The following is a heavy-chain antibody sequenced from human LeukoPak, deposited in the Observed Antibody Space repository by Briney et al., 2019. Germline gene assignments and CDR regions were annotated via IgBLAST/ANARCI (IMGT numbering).Heavy chain of an antibody. CDR1: GGSISSSNW. CDR2: IYHSGST. D-gene: IGHD3-10*01. Sequence: SETLSLTCAVSGGSISSSNWWSWVRQPPGKGLEWIGEIYHSGSTNYNPSLKSRVTISVDKSKNQFSLKLSSVTAADTAVYYCARAGVYGSGRYYYYYYMDVWGKGTTVTVSS. J-gene: IGHJ6*03. V-gene: IGHV4-4*02. CDR3: ARAGVYGSGRYYYYYYMDV.